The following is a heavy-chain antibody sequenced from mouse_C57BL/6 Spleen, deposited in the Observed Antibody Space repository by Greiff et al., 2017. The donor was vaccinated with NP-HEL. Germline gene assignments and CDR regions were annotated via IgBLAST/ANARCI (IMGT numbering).Heavy chain of an antibody. CDR2: IDPANGNT. V-gene: IGHV14-3*01. CDR1: GFNIKNTY. D-gene: IGHD1-1*01. Sequence: VQLQQSVAELVRPGASVKLSCTASGFNIKNTYMHWVKQRPEQGLEWIGRIDPANGNTKYAPKFQGKATITADTSSNTAYLQLSSLTSEDTAIYYCAREGITTVVAFYWYFDVWGTGTTVTVSS. CDR3: AREGITTVVAFYWYFDV. J-gene: IGHJ1*03.